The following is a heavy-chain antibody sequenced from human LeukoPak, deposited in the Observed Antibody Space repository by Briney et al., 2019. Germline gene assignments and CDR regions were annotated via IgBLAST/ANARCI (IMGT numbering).Heavy chain of an antibody. CDR3: ATWSSGWQFDY. V-gene: IGHV3-7*05. CDR1: GLTFSKSW. CDR2: IKEDGGDK. Sequence: GGSLRLSCAASGLTFSKSWMTWVRQAPGKGLQWVAHIKEDGGDKYYVDSVKGRFTISRDNDKTSVYLQVNSLRAEDTAVYYCATWSSGWQFDYWGQGTLVSVSS. J-gene: IGHJ4*02. D-gene: IGHD6-19*01.